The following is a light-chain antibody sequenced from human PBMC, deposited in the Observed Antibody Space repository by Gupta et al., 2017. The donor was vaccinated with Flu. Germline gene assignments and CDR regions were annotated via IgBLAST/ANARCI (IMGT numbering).Light chain of an antibody. V-gene: IGKV3-20*01. Sequence: ERATLSCRASQSGSGSYLAWYQQKPGQAPRLLIYGASSRATGIPDRFSGSGSGTDFTLTISRLEPEDFAVYYCQQYGSSPRTFGQGTKLEIK. CDR2: GAS. CDR3: QQYGSSPRT. J-gene: IGKJ2*01. CDR1: QSGSGSY.